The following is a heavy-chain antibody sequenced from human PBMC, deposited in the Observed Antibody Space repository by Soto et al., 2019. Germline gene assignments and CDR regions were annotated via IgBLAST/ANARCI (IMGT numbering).Heavy chain of an antibody. J-gene: IGHJ6*02. CDR1: GGTFSSYA. V-gene: IGHV1-69*06. D-gene: IGHD3-22*01. CDR2: IIPIFGTA. CDR3: ARDPAYAGSSGSEARGMDV. Sequence: SVKVSCKASGGTFSSYAISWVRQAPGQGLEWMGGIIPIFGTANYAQKFQGRVTITADTSTSTAYMELSSLRSEDTAVYYCARDPAYAGSSGSEARGMDVWGQGTTVTVSS.